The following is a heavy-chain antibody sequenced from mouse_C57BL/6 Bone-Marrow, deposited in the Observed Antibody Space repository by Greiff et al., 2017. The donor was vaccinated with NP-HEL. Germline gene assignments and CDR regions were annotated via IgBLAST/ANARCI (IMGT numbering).Heavy chain of an antibody. CDR1: GFNIKDDY. CDR3: TLCDYDWFAY. D-gene: IGHD2-4*01. Sequence: EVKLQQSGAELVRPGASVKLSCTASGFNIKDDYMHWVKQRPEQGLEWIGWIDPENGDTEYASKFQGKATITADTSSNTAYLQLSSLTSEDTAVYYCTLCDYDWFAYWGQGTLVTVSA. CDR2: IDPENGDT. J-gene: IGHJ3*01. V-gene: IGHV14-4*01.